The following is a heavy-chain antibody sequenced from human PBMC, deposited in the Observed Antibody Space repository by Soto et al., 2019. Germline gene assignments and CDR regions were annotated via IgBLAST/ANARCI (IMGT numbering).Heavy chain of an antibody. CDR3: ARADTAMVSLRYHFDY. D-gene: IGHD5-18*01. CDR2: IIPIFGTA. Sequence: GASVKVSCKASGGTFSSYAISWVRQAPGQGLEWMGGIIPIFGTANYAQKFQGRVTITADESTSTAYMELSSLRSEDTAVYYCARADTAMVSLRYHFDYWGQGTLVTVSS. V-gene: IGHV1-69*13. J-gene: IGHJ4*02. CDR1: GGTFSSYA.